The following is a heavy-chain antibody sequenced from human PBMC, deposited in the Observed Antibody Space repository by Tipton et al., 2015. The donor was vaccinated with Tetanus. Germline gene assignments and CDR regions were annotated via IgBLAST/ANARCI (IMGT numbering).Heavy chain of an antibody. J-gene: IGHJ1*01. CDR2: ISGSGDNT. V-gene: IGHV3-23*01. D-gene: IGHD4/OR15-4a*01. Sequence: SLRLSCAASGFTFSNYAMTWVRQAPGKGLEWVSAISGSGDNTYYADSVKGRFTISKDDSENTLYLQMNSLRAEDTAVYYCATDRGPHYDASGFQHWGQGTLVTVSA. CDR1: GFTFSNYA. CDR3: ATDRGPHYDASGFQH.